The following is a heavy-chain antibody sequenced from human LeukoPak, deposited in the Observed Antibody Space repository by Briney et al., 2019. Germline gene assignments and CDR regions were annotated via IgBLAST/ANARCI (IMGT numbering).Heavy chain of an antibody. J-gene: IGHJ5*02. CDR1: GGSFSGYY. CDR3: ASLYNWNSVDP. CDR2: INHSGST. D-gene: IGHD1-20*01. Sequence: PSETLSLTCAVYGGSFSGYYWSWIRQPPGKGLEWIGEINHSGSTNYNPSLKSRVTISVDTSKNQFSLKLSSVTAADTAVYYCASLYNWNSVDPWGQGTLVTVSS. V-gene: IGHV4-34*01.